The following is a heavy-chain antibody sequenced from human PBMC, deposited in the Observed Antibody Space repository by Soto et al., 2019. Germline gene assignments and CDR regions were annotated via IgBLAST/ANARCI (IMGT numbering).Heavy chain of an antibody. CDR3: ARGIEVEINY. D-gene: IGHD3-22*01. CDR2: GGXT. Sequence: GGXTSYAQKFQGRVTMTRDTSTSTVYMELSSLRSEDTAVYYCARGIEVEINYWGQGTLVTVSS. V-gene: IGHV1-46*01. J-gene: IGHJ4*02.